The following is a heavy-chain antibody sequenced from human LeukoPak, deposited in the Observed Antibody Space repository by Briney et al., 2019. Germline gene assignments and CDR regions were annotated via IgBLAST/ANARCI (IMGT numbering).Heavy chain of an antibody. D-gene: IGHD6-25*01. Sequence: SETLSLTCTGSGGSISSYYWSWIRQPPGKGLEWIWYIYYSGSTNYNPSLKSRVTISVDTSKNQFSLKLSSVTAADTAVYYFARDPSRRYHDAFDIWGQGTMVTVSS. CDR2: IYYSGST. V-gene: IGHV4-59*01. CDR1: GGSISSYY. CDR3: ARDPSRRYHDAFDI. J-gene: IGHJ3*02.